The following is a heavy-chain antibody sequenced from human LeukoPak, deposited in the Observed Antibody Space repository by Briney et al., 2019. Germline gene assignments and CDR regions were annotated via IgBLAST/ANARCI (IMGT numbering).Heavy chain of an antibody. V-gene: IGHV3-64D*09. J-gene: IGHJ4*02. CDR2: IRKWGGSS. CDR1: GFTFSAYA. Sequence: SGGSLRLSCSASGFTFSAYAMYWVRQAPGKGLEYVSGIRKWGGSSFYADSVKGRFTISRDNTKNTLYLQMSSLRAEDTAVYYCVKITSVTAGDCWGQGTRLTVCS. CDR3: VKITSVTAGDC. D-gene: IGHD1-14*01.